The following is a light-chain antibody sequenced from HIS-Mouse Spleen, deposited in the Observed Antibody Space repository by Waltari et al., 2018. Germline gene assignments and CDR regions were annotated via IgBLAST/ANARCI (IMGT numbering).Light chain of an antibody. J-gene: IGLJ3*02. CDR2: RYN. Sequence: QSVLTQPPSASGTPGQRVTISCSGSSSNIGSNYVYWYQQLPGTAPKLLIYRYNQRPSGVPARFSGSKSGTSASLASSGLRSEDEADYYCAAWDDSLSGWVFGGGTKLTVL. V-gene: IGLV1-47*01. CDR3: AAWDDSLSGWV. CDR1: SSNIGSNY.